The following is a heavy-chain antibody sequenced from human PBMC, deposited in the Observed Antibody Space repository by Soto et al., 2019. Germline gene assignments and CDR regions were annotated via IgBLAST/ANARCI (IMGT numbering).Heavy chain of an antibody. CDR2: MNPNSGNT. CDR3: ARGMKQCLFAPFDI. Sequence: ASLKVSCTASGYTFTSYDINWVRQATGQGLEWMGWMNPNSGNTGYAQKFQGRVTMTRNTSISTAYMELSSLRSEDTAVYYCARGMKQCLFAPFDIWGEVTMVTVS. V-gene: IGHV1-8*01. D-gene: IGHD6-19*01. CDR1: GYTFTSYD. J-gene: IGHJ3*02.